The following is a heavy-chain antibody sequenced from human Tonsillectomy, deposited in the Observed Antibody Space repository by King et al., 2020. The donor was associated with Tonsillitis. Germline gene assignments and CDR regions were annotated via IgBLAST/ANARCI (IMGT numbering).Heavy chain of an antibody. J-gene: IGHJ3*02. CDR3: AKEMRTGSPRRADAFDI. CDR1: GFTFSSYA. V-gene: IGHV3-23*04. Sequence: VQLVESGGGLVQPGGSLRLSCAASGFTFSSYAMSWVRQAPGKGLEWVSAISGSGGSTYYADSVKGRFTIYRDNSKNTLYLQMKSMRAEDTAVYYCAKEMRTGSPRRADAFDIWGQGTMVTVSS. D-gene: IGHD1-14*01. CDR2: ISGSGGST.